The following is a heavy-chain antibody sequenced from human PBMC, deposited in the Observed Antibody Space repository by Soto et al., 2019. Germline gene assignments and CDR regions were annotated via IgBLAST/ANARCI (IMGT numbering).Heavy chain of an antibody. D-gene: IGHD3-9*01. CDR1: GFTFSSYA. CDR3: AGGGYFDWSGGSFDY. Sequence: GGSLRLSCAASGFTFSSYAMHWVRQAPGKGLEWVAVISNDGSNKYYADSVKGRFTISRDNSKNTLYLQMNSLRAEDTAVYYCAGGGYFDWSGGSFDYWGQGTLVTVSS. J-gene: IGHJ4*02. CDR2: ISNDGSNK. V-gene: IGHV3-30-3*01.